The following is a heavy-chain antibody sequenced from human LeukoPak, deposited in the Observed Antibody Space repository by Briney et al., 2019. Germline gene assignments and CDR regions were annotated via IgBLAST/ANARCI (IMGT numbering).Heavy chain of an antibody. D-gene: IGHD4-17*01. Sequence: PSETLSLTCTVSGGSISSSSYYWGWIRQPPGKGLEWIGSIYYSGSTYYNPSLKSRVTISVDTSKNQFSLKLSSVTAADTAVYYCASFSTVFDAFDIWGQGTMVTVSS. CDR2: IYYSGST. J-gene: IGHJ3*02. CDR1: GGSISSSSYY. CDR3: ASFSTVFDAFDI. V-gene: IGHV4-39*01.